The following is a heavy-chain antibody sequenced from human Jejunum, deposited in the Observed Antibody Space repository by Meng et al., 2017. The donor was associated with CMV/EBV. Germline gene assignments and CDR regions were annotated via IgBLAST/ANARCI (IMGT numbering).Heavy chain of an antibody. J-gene: IGHJ4*02. D-gene: IGHD6-6*01. CDR1: GFDVSRYG. V-gene: IGHV3-33*06. CDR3: AKNRVSYTSSRALDY. CDR2: IGYDGSGE. Sequence: GFDVSRYGMHWVRQAPGKGLEWVAIIGYDGSGEEFGDSVKGRFTISRDNSKTTLYLHMNSLRAEDTAVYYCAKNRVSYTSSRALDYWGQGTQVTVSS.